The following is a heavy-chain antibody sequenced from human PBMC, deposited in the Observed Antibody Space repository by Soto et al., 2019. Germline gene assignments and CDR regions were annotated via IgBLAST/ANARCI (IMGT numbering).Heavy chain of an antibody. Sequence: PSETLPLTCTVSGGSISSGGYYWSWIRQHPGKGLEWIGYIYYSGSTNYNPSLKSRVTISVDTSKNQFSLKLSSVTAADTAVYYCARDNGYSYGYTLDHWGQGTLVTVSS. J-gene: IGHJ4*02. D-gene: IGHD5-18*01. CDR1: GGSISSGGYY. V-gene: IGHV4-61*08. CDR3: ARDNGYSYGYTLDH. CDR2: IYYSGST.